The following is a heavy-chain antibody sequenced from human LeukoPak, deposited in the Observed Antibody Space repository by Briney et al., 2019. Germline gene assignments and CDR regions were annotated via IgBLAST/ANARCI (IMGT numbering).Heavy chain of an antibody. CDR3: ARHMGPYYYDSSGVDY. J-gene: IGHJ4*02. CDR2: IYHSGSA. V-gene: IGHV4-38-2*01. D-gene: IGHD3-22*01. Sequence: ASETLSLTCAVSDYSISSGYYWGWIRQPPAKGLEWIGSIYHSGSAYYSPSLKSRLTISVDTSKNQFSLKLSSVTAADTAMYYCARHMGPYYYDSSGVDYWGQGTLVTVSS. CDR1: DYSISSGYY.